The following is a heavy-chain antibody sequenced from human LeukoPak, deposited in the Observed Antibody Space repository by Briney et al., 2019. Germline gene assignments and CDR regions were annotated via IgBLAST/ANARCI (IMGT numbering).Heavy chain of an antibody. J-gene: IGHJ4*02. CDR2: ISGSGNGT. CDR1: GFTFRTYT. CDR3: AKRTMSAFDS. V-gene: IGHV3-23*01. Sequence: GGSLRLSCTASGFTFRTYTMNWDRQAPGKGLEWLSGISGSGNGTYYADSVKGRFIISRDNSKNMVYLQMNSLTVEDTATYYCAKRTMSAFDSWGQGTLLIVSS. D-gene: IGHD5-24*01.